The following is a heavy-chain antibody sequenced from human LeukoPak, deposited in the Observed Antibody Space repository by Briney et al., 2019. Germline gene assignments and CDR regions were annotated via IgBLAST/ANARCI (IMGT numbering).Heavy chain of an antibody. CDR1: GFTFSSYS. CDR3: ARVPRGYYFDY. V-gene: IGHV3-48*01. Sequence: GGSLRLSCAAFGFTFSSYSMTWVRQAPGKGLEWVAYTSSSTSIVYYADSVKGRFTISRDNAQNSLYLQMSSLRAEDTAVYYCARVPRGYYFDYWGQGTLVTVSS. CDR2: TSSSTSIV. D-gene: IGHD3-10*01. J-gene: IGHJ4*02.